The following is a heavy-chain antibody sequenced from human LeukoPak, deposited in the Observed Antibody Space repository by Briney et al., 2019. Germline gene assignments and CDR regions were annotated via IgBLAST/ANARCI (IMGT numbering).Heavy chain of an antibody. CDR3: ARHGGYSSPLGV. V-gene: IGHV3-74*01. J-gene: IGHJ6*02. D-gene: IGHD6-13*01. CDR1: GFTFSSYW. CDR2: INSDGSNT. Sequence: GGSLRLSCAASGFTFSSYWMHWFRQAPGKGPVWVSRINSDGSNTNYADSVQGRFTISRDNAKNTLYLQMNSLRAEDTAVYYCARHGGYSSPLGVWGQGTTVTVSS.